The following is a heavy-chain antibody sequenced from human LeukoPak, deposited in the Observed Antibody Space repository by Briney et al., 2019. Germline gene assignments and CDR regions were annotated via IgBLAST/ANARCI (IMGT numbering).Heavy chain of an antibody. CDR3: ARILYSSGWFV. V-gene: IGHV3-53*01. J-gene: IGHJ4*02. D-gene: IGHD6-19*01. Sequence: PGGSLRLSCAASGFTVSSNYMSWVRQAPGKGLEWVSVIYSGGSTYYADSVKGRFTISRDNSKNTLYLQMNSLRAEDTAVYYCARILYSSGWFVWGQGTLVTVSS. CDR1: GFTVSSNY. CDR2: IYSGGST.